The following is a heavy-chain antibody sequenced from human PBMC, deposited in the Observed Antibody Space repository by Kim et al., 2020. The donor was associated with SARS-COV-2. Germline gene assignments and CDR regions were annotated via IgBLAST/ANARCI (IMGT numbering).Heavy chain of an antibody. D-gene: IGHD3-22*01. Sequence: GGSLRLSCVASGFDFSSHAMHWVRQAPGKGLEWVAIISTVGSSAYPDSVKGRFTISRENSKNALYLQMNSLRPEDTAVYYCAREWADYDSSSYDYWGQGTLVTVSS. CDR2: ISTVGSSA. J-gene: IGHJ4*02. CDR1: GFDFSSHA. V-gene: IGHV3-30*04. CDR3: AREWADYDSSSYDY.